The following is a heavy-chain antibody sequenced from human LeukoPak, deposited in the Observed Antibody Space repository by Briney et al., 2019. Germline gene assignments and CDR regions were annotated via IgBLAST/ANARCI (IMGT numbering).Heavy chain of an antibody. V-gene: IGHV4-4*07. CDR1: GGSISSYY. Sequence: PSETLSLTCTVSGGSISSYYWSWIRQPAGKGLEWIGRIYTSGSTNYNPSLKSRVTMSVDTSKNQFSLKLGSVTAADTAVYYCARDSTYYDILTGPYYYYYGMDVWGQGTTVTVSS. D-gene: IGHD3-9*01. CDR2: IYTSGST. J-gene: IGHJ6*02. CDR3: ARDSTYYDILTGPYYYYYGMDV.